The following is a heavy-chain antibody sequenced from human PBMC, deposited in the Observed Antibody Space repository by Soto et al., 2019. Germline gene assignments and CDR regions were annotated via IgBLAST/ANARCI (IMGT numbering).Heavy chain of an antibody. D-gene: IGHD2-15*01. CDR1: GGSISSYY. J-gene: IGHJ4*02. V-gene: IGHV4-59*01. Sequence: PSETLSLTCTVSGGSISSYYWSWIRQPPGKGLEWIGYIYYSGSTNYNPSLKSRVTISVDTSKNQFSLKLSSVTAADTAVYYCASGGLAFCGDGSCYDLFYSWGQGTLVTVSS. CDR3: ASGGLAFCGDGSCYDLFYS. CDR2: IYYSGST.